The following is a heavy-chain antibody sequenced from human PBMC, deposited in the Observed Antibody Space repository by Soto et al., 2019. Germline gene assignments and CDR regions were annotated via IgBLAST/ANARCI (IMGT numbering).Heavy chain of an antibody. J-gene: IGHJ6*02. CDR3: AIPTVAYCSGGSCYGENYYYGMDV. CDR1: GGTFSSYA. CDR2: IIPIFGTA. Sequence: ASVKVSCKASGGTFSSYAISWVRQAPGQGLEWMGGIIPIFGTANYAQKFQGRVTITADESTSTAYMELSSLRSEDTAVYYCAIPTVAYCSGGSCYGENYYYGMDVWGQGTTVTVSS. V-gene: IGHV1-69*13. D-gene: IGHD2-15*01.